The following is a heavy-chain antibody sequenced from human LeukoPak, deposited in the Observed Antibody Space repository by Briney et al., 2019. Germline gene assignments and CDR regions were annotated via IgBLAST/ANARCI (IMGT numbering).Heavy chain of an antibody. Sequence: SETLSLTCTVSGGSISSSNSYWGWIRQPPGKGLEWIGSIYYSGNTYYNASLKSRVTISVDTAKNQFSLKLTSVTAADTAVYYCARQTGSGLFTLPGGQGTLVTVSS. CDR2: IYYSGNT. CDR3: ARQTGSGLFTLP. D-gene: IGHD3-10*01. V-gene: IGHV4-39*01. CDR1: GGSISSSNSY. J-gene: IGHJ4*02.